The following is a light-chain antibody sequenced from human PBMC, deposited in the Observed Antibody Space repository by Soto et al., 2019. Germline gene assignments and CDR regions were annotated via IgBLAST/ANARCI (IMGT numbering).Light chain of an antibody. CDR3: QQYDNFPLT. CDR1: QDITND. V-gene: IGKV1-33*01. CDR2: EAS. Sequence: DIQMTQSPSSLSASVGDRVTITCQASQDITNDLNWYQQKPGKAPKVLIYEASNLKTGVPSRFSGSGSGTDFTFTISSLQPEDIATYFYQQYDNFPLTFGGGTKVEIK. J-gene: IGKJ4*01.